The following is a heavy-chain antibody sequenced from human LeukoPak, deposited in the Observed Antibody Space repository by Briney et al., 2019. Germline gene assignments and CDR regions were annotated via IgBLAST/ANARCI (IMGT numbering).Heavy chain of an antibody. V-gene: IGHV1-2*02. Sequence: ASVKVSCKAYGYTFTGHYIHWVRQAPGQGLEWMGWIKPDSGATNYAQKFQGRVTMTRDTSISTAHMELSRLTSDDTAVYYCARPEYRYGYILDYWGQGTLVTVSS. D-gene: IGHD5-18*01. CDR2: IKPDSGAT. CDR3: ARPEYRYGYILDY. CDR1: GYTFTGHY. J-gene: IGHJ4*02.